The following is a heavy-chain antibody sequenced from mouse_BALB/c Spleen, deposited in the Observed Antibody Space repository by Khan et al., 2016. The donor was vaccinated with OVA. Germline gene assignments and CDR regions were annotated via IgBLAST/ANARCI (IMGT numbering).Heavy chain of an antibody. CDR2: INTYTGEP. Sequence: QIQLVQSGPELKKPGETVKISCKASAYTFTNYGMNWVKQAPGKGLKWMGWINTYTGEPTYTDDFKGRFAFSLETSASTAYLQINNLKNVDMATYFCARGASCCYFDVWGTGTTVTVSS. CDR3: ARGASCCYFDV. D-gene: IGHD3-3*01. J-gene: IGHJ1*03. V-gene: IGHV9-1*02. CDR1: AYTFTNYG.